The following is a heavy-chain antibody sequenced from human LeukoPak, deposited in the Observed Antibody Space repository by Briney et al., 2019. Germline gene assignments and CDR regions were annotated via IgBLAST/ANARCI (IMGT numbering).Heavy chain of an antibody. Sequence: GGSLRLSCAASGFTFSSYAMSWVRQAPGKGLEWVGFIRSKAYGGTTEYAASVKGRFTISRDDSKSIAYLQMNSLKTEDTAVYYCTRVGLVYYYMDVWGKGTTVTISS. D-gene: IGHD6-19*01. V-gene: IGHV3-49*04. CDR2: IRSKAYGGTT. J-gene: IGHJ6*03. CDR1: GFTFSSYA. CDR3: TRVGLVYYYMDV.